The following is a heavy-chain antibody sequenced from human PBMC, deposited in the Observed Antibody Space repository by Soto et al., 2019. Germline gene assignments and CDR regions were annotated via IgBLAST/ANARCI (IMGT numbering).Heavy chain of an antibody. V-gene: IGHV5-51*01. CDR2: IYPGDSDT. Sequence: SXNISFTGAGYSFTSYWIGLVRQMPGKVLEWMGIIYPGDSDTRYSPSFQGQVTISADKSISTAYLQWSSLKASDTAMYYCARHTAPGLSDYVDSWFYPWGQGSLVTVSS. CDR1: GYSFTSYW. CDR3: ARHTAPGLSDYVDSWFYP. J-gene: IGHJ5*02. D-gene: IGHD3-16*01.